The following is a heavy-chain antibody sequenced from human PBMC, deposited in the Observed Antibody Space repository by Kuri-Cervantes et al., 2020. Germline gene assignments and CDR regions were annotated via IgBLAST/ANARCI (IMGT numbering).Heavy chain of an antibody. D-gene: IGHD3-22*01. CDR3: ARVSLDWQSNTYYLSYLDY. CDR1: GGTFSSYA. Sequence: SVKVSCKASGGTFSSYAISWVRQAPGQGLEWMGGIIPIFGTANYAQKFQGRVTMTRDTSTNTAYMELRSLRSGDTAVYYCARVSLDWQSNTYYLSYLDYWGQGTLVTVSS. V-gene: IGHV1-69*05. CDR2: IIPIFGTA. J-gene: IGHJ4*02.